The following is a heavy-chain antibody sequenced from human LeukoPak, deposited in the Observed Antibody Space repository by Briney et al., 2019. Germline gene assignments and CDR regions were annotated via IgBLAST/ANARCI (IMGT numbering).Heavy chain of an antibody. J-gene: IGHJ4*02. D-gene: IGHD5-12*01. CDR3: ARSIVATIKPYSDY. Sequence: PSETLSLTCTVSGGSISSYYWSWIRQPPGKGLEWIGYIYYSGSTNYNPSLKSRVTISVDTSKNQFSLKLSSVTAADTAVYYCARSIVATIKPYSDYWGQGTLVTVSS. CDR2: IYYSGST. CDR1: GGSISSYY. V-gene: IGHV4-59*08.